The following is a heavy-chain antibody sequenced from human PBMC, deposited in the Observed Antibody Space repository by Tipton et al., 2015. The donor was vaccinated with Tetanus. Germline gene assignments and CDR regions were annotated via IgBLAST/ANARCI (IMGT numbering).Heavy chain of an antibody. V-gene: IGHV4-59*02. CDR3: ARSQRVEDDAGGLDFLTGFYGDYWFDL. J-gene: IGHJ5*02. CDR2: IYKTGDT. CDR1: GGSVSRSF. Sequence: TLSLTCTVSGGSVSRSFWGWIRQAPGKGLEWIGNIYKTGDTNYNPSLKSRVTMSVNTSKNQFSLQLSSVTAADTALYYCARSQRVEDDAGGLDFLTGFYGDYWFDLWGRGIPVTVSS. D-gene: IGHD3-9*01.